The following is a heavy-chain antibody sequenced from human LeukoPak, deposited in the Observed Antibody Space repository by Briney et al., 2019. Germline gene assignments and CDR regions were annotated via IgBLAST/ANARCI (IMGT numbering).Heavy chain of an antibody. D-gene: IGHD1-26*01. J-gene: IGHJ4*02. Sequence: SLSLTCTVSGGSVIGSIHFCGWIRQHPGKGLEWIGYIYETGNTYYHSTLRSRLTMSIDTSKNQFSLNVSSVTAADTAVYYCARRGAHFFDYWGLGTLVTVSS. CDR1: GGSVIGSIHF. CDR3: ARRGAHFFDY. CDR2: IYETGNT. V-gene: IGHV4-31*03.